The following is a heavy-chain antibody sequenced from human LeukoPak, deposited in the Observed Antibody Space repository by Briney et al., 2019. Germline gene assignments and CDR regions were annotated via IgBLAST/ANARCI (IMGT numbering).Heavy chain of an antibody. D-gene: IGHD1-26*01. CDR2: ISSSGSTI. CDR1: GFTFSSYE. CDR3: ARAPGGSYGPTTDFDY. V-gene: IGHV3-48*03. J-gene: IGHJ4*02. Sequence: GGSLRLSCAACGFTFSSYEMNWVRQAPGKGLEWVPYISSSGSTIYYADSVKGRFTISRDNAKNSLYLQMNSLRAEDTAVYYCARAPGGSYGPTTDFDYWGQGTLVTVSS.